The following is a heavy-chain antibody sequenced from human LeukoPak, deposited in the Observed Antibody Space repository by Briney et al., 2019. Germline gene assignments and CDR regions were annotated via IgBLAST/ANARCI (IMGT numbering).Heavy chain of an antibody. CDR2: ISAYNGNT. CDR3: ARDSRWLQSTTLIGYFDY. CDR1: GYTFTSYV. V-gene: IGHV1-18*01. Sequence: GASVKVSYKASGYTFTSYVITWVRQAPGQGLEWMGWISAYNGNTNYAQNLQGRVTMTTDTSTSTAYMELRSLRSDDTAVYYCARDSRWLQSTTLIGYFDYWGQGTLVTVSS. D-gene: IGHD5-24*01. J-gene: IGHJ4*02.